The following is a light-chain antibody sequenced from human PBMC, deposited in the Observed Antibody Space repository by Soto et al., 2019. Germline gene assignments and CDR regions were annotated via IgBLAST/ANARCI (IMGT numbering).Light chain of an antibody. Sequence: QSALTQPRSVSVSPGQSITVSCTGTKHNLGSYDLVSWYQKYPDKAPTLLIYEANKRPSGISDRFSGSKSGFTASLTISGLRAEDEAEYYCCSLEGSPALVVFGGGTKVTVL. CDR2: EAN. CDR3: CSLEGSPALVV. J-gene: IGLJ2*01. V-gene: IGLV2-23*01. CDR1: KHNLGSYDL.